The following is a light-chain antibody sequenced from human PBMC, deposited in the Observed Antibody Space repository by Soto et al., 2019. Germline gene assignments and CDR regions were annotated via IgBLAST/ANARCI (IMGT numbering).Light chain of an antibody. V-gene: IGKV1-39*01. CDR1: QSISSY. Sequence: DIQMTQSPSSLSASVGDRFTITCRASQSISSYLNWYQQKPGKAPKLLIYAASSLQSGVPSTFSGSGSGTDFTLTISSLQPEDFATYYCQQSYSTPPWTFGQGTKVDIK. CDR3: QQSYSTPPWT. J-gene: IGKJ1*01. CDR2: AAS.